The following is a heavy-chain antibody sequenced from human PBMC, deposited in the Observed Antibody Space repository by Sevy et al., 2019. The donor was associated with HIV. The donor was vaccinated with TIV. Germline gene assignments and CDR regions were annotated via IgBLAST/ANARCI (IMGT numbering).Heavy chain of an antibody. D-gene: IGHD2-2*01. Sequence: GGSLRLSCSASGFTFNYYGMYWVRQAPGKGLQYVSGISSNGDSTDYGDSVKGRFTISRDNSKNTLYLQMSSLRAEDTAVYYCLRDLLRPLLAPAASFDYWGQGSLVTFSS. J-gene: IGHJ4*02. CDR1: GFTFNYYG. CDR3: LRDLLRPLLAPAASFDY. V-gene: IGHV3-64D*06. CDR2: ISSNGDST.